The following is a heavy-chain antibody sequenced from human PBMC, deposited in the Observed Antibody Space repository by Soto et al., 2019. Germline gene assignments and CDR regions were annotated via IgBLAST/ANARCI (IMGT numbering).Heavy chain of an antibody. D-gene: IGHD1-26*01. CDR3: VTSVVGQLAPFDY. Sequence: PGGSLRLSCAASGFTFSDYYMSWIRQAPGKGLEWVSYISSSSSYTNYADSVKGRFTISRDNAKNSLYLQMNSLRAEDTAVYYCVTSVVGQLAPFDYWGQGTLVTVSS. J-gene: IGHJ4*02. V-gene: IGHV3-11*06. CDR1: GFTFSDYY. CDR2: ISSSSSYT.